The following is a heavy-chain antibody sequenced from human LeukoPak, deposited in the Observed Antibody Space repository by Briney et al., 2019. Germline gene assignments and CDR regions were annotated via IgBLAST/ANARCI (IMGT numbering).Heavy chain of an antibody. CDR3: ARGPPRGKYYYMDV. D-gene: IGHD1-1*01. Sequence: GPLRLSCEASGFTFSSFAMHWVGQPTGQGLEWVSTIGTASDTYYPGSVEGRFTLSRDNAKNSLYLQMNSLTAGDTAVYYCARGPPRGKYYYMDVWGKGTTVTVSS. V-gene: IGHV3-13*01. CDR1: GFTFSSFA. CDR2: IGTASDT. J-gene: IGHJ6*03.